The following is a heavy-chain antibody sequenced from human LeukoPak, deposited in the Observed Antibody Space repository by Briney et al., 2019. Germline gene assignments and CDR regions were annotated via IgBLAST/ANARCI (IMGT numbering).Heavy chain of an antibody. Sequence: PGGSLRLSCVASEFIFSTYAMSWVRQAPGKGLEWVSAISGSGGSTYYADSVKGRFTISRDNSKNMVYLRMNSLRAEDTAVFYCAKFSSSQMHYFDSWGQGTLVTVSS. J-gene: IGHJ4*02. CDR2: ISGSGGST. D-gene: IGHD6-6*01. CDR1: EFIFSTYA. CDR3: AKFSSSQMHYFDS. V-gene: IGHV3-23*01.